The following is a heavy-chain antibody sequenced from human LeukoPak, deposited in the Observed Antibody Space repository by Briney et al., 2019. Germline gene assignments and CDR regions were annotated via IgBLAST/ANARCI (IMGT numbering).Heavy chain of an antibody. CDR3: ARGALGYCSSTSCPGHYYYYMDV. V-gene: IGHV1-69*05. D-gene: IGHD2-2*01. Sequence: ASVKVSCKASGGTFSSYAISWVRQAPGQGLEWMGGITPIFGTANYAQKFQGRVTITTDESTSTAYMELSSLRSEDTAVYYCARGALGYCSSTSCPGHYYYYMDVWGKGTTVTVSS. CDR1: GGTFSSYA. CDR2: ITPIFGTA. J-gene: IGHJ6*03.